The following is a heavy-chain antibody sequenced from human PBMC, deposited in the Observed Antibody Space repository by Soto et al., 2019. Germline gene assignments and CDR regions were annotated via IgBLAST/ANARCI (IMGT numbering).Heavy chain of an antibody. D-gene: IGHD3-3*02. CDR2: ISAYNGNT. CDR1: GYTFTSYG. V-gene: IGHV1-18*01. CDR3: ARHSIFGVVMPYYYYGMDV. J-gene: IGHJ6*02. Sequence: ASVKVSCKASGYTFTSYGISWVRQAPGQRLEWMGWISAYNGNTNYAQKLQGRVTMTTDTSTSTAYMELRSLRSDDTAVYYCARHSIFGVVMPYYYYGMDVWGQGTTVTVSS.